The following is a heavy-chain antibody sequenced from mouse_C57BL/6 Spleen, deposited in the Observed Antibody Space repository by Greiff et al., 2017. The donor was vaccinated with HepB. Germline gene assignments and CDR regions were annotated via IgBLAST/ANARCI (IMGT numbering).Heavy chain of an antibody. D-gene: IGHD2-5*01. CDR1: GFTFSDYG. CDR3: ARRAYYSNYEAMDY. Sequence: EVHLVESGGGLVKPGGSLKLSCAASGFTFSDYGMHWVRQAPEKGLEWVAYISSGSSTSYYADTVKGRFTISSVNAKNTLFLQMTSLRSEDTAMYYCARRAYYSNYEAMDYWGQGTSVTVSS. CDR2: ISSGSSTS. V-gene: IGHV5-17*01. J-gene: IGHJ4*01.